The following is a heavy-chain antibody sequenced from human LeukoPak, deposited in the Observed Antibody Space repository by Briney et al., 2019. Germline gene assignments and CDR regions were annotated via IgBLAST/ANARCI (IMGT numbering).Heavy chain of an antibody. Sequence: PSETLSLTCTVSGGPISSSSYYWGWIRQPAGKGLEWIGRIYTSGSTYYNPSLKSRVTISVDTSKNQFSLKLSSVTAADTAVYYCARHGARNNFIAAAGTGLIDIWGQGTMVTVSS. J-gene: IGHJ3*02. CDR2: IYTSGST. D-gene: IGHD6-13*01. V-gene: IGHV4-39*01. CDR3: ARHGARNNFIAAAGTGLIDI. CDR1: GGPISSSSYY.